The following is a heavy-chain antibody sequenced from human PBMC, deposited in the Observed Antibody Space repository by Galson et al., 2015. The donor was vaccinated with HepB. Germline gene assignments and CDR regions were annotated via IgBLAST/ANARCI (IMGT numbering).Heavy chain of an antibody. Sequence: SLRLSCAASGFTFDDYAMYWVRQAPGKGLEWVSGISWNSGSIGYADSVKGRFTISRDNAKNSLYLQMNSLRAEDTALYYCAKATSNYVFYSYGMDVWGQGTTVTVSS. CDR3: AKATSNYVFYSYGMDV. V-gene: IGHV3-9*01. CDR2: ISWNSGSI. CDR1: GFTFDDYA. J-gene: IGHJ6*02. D-gene: IGHD4-11*01.